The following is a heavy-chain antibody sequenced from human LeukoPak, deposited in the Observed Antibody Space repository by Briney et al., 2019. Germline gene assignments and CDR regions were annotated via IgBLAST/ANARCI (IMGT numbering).Heavy chain of an antibody. CDR1: GFTFSNYW. CDR3: ARDDGDV. CDR2: INKDGSGK. V-gene: IGHV3-7*01. Sequence: GGFLRLSCVFSGFTFSNYWMKWVRQAPGKGLEWVASINKDGSGKYSVDSVKDRVTISRDNAKNSLDLQINSLTVEDTAIYYCARDDGDVWGKGTTVTVSS. J-gene: IGHJ6*04.